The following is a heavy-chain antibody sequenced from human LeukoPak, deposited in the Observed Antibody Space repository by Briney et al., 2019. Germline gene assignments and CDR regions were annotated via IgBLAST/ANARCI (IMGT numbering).Heavy chain of an antibody. J-gene: IGHJ4*02. Sequence: GGSLRLSCAASGFTFSSYEMNWVRQAPGKGLEWVSSISGSSTYIYYADSVKGRFTSSRDNARNSLYLQMNSLRAEDTAVYYCARDSLDTSLANFDYWGQGTLVTVSS. CDR3: ARDSLDTSLANFDY. D-gene: IGHD2-2*01. CDR1: GFTFSSYE. CDR2: ISGSSTYI. V-gene: IGHV3-21*01.